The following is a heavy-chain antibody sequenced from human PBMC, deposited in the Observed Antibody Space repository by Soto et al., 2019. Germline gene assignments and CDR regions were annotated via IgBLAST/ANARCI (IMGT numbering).Heavy chain of an antibody. Sequence: QVQLVQSGAEVKKPGASVKVSCKASGYTFPRYALHWVRQAPGQRLEWMGWINPANGNTKYSQKSQGRVTFTSDTSATTAFMELSSLISEDPAVYYCARRGALTSYFFGYYFDYWGQGTLVTVSS. CDR3: ARRGALTSYFFGYYFDY. CDR2: INPANGNT. CDR1: GYTFPRYA. V-gene: IGHV1-3*01. D-gene: IGHD3-9*01. J-gene: IGHJ4*02.